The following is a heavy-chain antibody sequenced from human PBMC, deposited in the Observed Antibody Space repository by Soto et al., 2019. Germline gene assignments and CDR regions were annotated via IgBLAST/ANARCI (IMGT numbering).Heavy chain of an antibody. CDR2: IYYSGST. Sequence: SETLSLTCTVSGGSISSYYWSWIRQPPGKGLEWIGYIYYSGSTNYNPSLKSRVTISVDTSKNQFSLKLSSVTAADTAVYYCARAYYDFWSGYYTSWFDPWGQGTLVTVSS. D-gene: IGHD3-3*01. V-gene: IGHV4-59*01. CDR3: ARAYYDFWSGYYTSWFDP. CDR1: GGSISSYY. J-gene: IGHJ5*02.